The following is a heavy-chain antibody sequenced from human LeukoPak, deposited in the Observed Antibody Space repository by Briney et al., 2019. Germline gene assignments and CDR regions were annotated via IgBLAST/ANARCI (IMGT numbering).Heavy chain of an antibody. CDR1: GVTFSSYE. CDR2: ISSSGSTI. D-gene: IGHD5-12*01. V-gene: IGHV3-48*03. Sequence: GGSLRLSCAASGVTFSSYEMNWVRQAPGKGLEWVSYISSSGSTIYYADSVKGRFTISRDNAKNSLYLQMNSLRAEDTAVYYCARGSVMWLRCFDYWGQGTLVTVSS. J-gene: IGHJ4*02. CDR3: ARGSVMWLRCFDY.